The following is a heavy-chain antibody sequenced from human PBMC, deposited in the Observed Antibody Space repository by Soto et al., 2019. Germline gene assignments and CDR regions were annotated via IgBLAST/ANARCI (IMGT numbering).Heavy chain of an antibody. CDR1: VFTFSNAW. J-gene: IGHJ6*02. V-gene: IGHV3-15*07. CDR2: IKSKTDGGTT. D-gene: IGHD3-3*01. CDR3: TTLSITIFGVVLMDV. Sequence: PGGSLRLSCAASVFTFSNAWMTWVRQAPGKGLEWVGRIKSKTDGGTTDYAAPVKGRFTISRDDSKNTLYLQMNSLKTEDTAVYYCTTLSITIFGVVLMDVWGQGTTVTVSS.